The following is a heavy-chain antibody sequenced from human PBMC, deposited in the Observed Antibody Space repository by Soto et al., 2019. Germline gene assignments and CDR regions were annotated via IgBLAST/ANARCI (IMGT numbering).Heavy chain of an antibody. Sequence: SETMSLTCTVSGGSISSAGYYWSWISQFPGKGLEWIGYIYHSGSTYYNPSLKSRVTISVDRSKNQFSLKLSSVTAADTAVYYCASSHAGAHITAAVHWGQGTLVTVSS. CDR2: IYHSGST. CDR3: ASSHAGAHITAAVH. V-gene: IGHV4-30-2*06. CDR1: GGSISSAGYY. D-gene: IGHD6-13*01. J-gene: IGHJ4*02.